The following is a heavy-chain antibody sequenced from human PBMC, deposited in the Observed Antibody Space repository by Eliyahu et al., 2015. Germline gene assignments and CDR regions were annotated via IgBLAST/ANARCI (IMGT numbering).Heavy chain of an antibody. J-gene: IGHJ4*02. CDR2: ISWNXGSI. CDR1: GFXLDDYA. Sequence: EVQLVESGGGLVQPGRSLRLSCAAXGFXLDDYAMHWVRQAPGKGLEWVSGISWNXGSIGYADSVKGRFTISRDNAKNSLYLQMNSLRAEDTALYYCAKDPNPDYTEFDYWGQGTLVTVSS. CDR3: AKDPNPDYTEFDY. V-gene: IGHV3-9*01. D-gene: IGHD4-11*01.